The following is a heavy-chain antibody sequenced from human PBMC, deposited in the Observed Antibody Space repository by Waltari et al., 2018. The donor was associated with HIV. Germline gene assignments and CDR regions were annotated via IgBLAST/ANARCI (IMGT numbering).Heavy chain of an antibody. CDR1: RLTVRSDS. V-gene: IGHV3-21*01. Sequence: EMQRVESGGGLVKPGGSLRLSCAASRLTVRSDSSNWVRQAPGKGLEWVSSISSGSVYIYYADSVKGRFTISRDNAKNSLYLQMNSLRAEDTAVYYCARDEAEMATLTAFDIWGQGTMVTVSS. D-gene: IGHD5-12*01. J-gene: IGHJ3*02. CDR3: ARDEAEMATLTAFDI. CDR2: ISSGSVYI.